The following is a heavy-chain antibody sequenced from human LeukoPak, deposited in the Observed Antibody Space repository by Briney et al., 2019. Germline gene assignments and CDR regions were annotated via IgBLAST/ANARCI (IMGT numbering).Heavy chain of an antibody. V-gene: IGHV4-30-4*01. Sequence: RPSETLSPTCTVSGVSINSGDYYWSWIRQPPGKGLEWVGYMYYSGSTYYNPSLKSRVTISVDTSKNQFSLKLSSVTAADTAVYYCARPYYYDSRIDPWGQGTLVTVSS. CDR1: GVSINSGDYY. CDR3: ARPYYYDSRIDP. J-gene: IGHJ5*02. D-gene: IGHD3-22*01. CDR2: MYYSGST.